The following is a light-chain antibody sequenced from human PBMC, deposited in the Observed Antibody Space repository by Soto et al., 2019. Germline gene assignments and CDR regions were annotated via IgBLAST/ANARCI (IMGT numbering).Light chain of an antibody. CDR1: SSDVGGYNY. J-gene: IGLJ1*01. CDR3: SSYTSSRTYV. Sequence: QSVLTQRASVSGSPGQSITISCTGTSSDVGGYNYVSWYQQHPGKAPKLMIYEVSNRPSGVSNRFSGSKSGNTASLTISGLQAEDEADYYCSSYTSSRTYVFGTGTKVTVL. CDR2: EVS. V-gene: IGLV2-14*01.